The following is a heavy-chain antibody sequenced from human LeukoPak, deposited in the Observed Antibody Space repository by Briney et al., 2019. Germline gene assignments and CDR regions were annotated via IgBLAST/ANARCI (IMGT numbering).Heavy chain of an antibody. D-gene: IGHD3-16*01. Sequence: SETLSLTCKVSGDSISSYFWGWIRQPAGRGLEWIGRIYSGGNIDYNPSFKSRVAMTVDTSKNQISLKLTSVTAADTAVYYCARTGGSGWLDPWGQGSLVTVSS. CDR1: GDSISSYF. J-gene: IGHJ5*02. CDR2: IYSGGNI. CDR3: ARTGGSGWLDP. V-gene: IGHV4-4*07.